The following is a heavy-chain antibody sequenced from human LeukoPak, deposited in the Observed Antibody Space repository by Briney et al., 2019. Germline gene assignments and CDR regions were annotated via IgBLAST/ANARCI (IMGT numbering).Heavy chain of an antibody. V-gene: IGHV3-48*03. CDR2: ISSSGSTI. CDR3: ARDLVVRGVIRTYYYGMDV. CDR1: GFTFSSYE. J-gene: IGHJ6*02. Sequence: PGGSLRLSCAASGFTFSSYEMNWVCQAPGKGLEWVSYISSSGSTIYYADSVKGRFTISRDNAKNSLYLQMNSLRAEDTAVYYCARDLVVRGVIRTYYYGMDVWGQGTTVTVSS. D-gene: IGHD3-10*01.